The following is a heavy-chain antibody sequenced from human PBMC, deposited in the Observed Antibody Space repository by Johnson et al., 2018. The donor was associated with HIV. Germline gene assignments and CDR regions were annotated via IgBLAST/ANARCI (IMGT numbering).Heavy chain of an antibody. CDR2: ISYDGSNK. J-gene: IGHJ3*02. CDR1: GFTFSTYG. D-gene: IGHD6-19*01. V-gene: IGHV3-30*18. CDR3: AKGMGQWLARGAFDI. Sequence: QVQLVESGGGVVQPGRSLRLSCAASGFTFSTYGMHWVRQAPGKGLEWVALISYDGSNKYYADSVKGRFTISRDNSKNTLYLQMNSLRAEDTAVYYCAKGMGQWLARGAFDIWGQGTMVTVSS.